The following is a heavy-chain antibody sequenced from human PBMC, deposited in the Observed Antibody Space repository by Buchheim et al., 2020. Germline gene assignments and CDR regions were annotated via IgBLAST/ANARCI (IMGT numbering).Heavy chain of an antibody. Sequence: EVQLGESGGGLVQPGGSLRLSCAASGFTFSSYEMNWVRQAPGKGLEWVSYISTSGSTIYYADSVKGRFTISRDNTKNSLYLQMNSLRVEDTAVYYCAREDGYGDYGDFDYWGQGAL. J-gene: IGHJ4*02. CDR1: GFTFSSYE. D-gene: IGHD4-17*01. V-gene: IGHV3-48*03. CDR2: ISTSGSTI. CDR3: AREDGYGDYGDFDY.